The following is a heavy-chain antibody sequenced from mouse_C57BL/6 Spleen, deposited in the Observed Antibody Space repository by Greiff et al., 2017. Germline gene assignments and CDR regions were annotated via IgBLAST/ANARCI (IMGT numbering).Heavy chain of an antibody. V-gene: IGHV3-6*01. CDR3: ARWGYSNYDAIDY. CDR2: ISYDGSH. Sequence: EVQLQESGPGLVKPSQSLSLTCSVTGYSITSGYYWNWIRQFPGNQLEWMGYISYDGSHNYNPSLKNRISITRDTSKNQFFLKLNSVTTEDTATYYCARWGYSNYDAIDYWGQGTSVTVSS. J-gene: IGHJ4*01. D-gene: IGHD2-5*01. CDR1: GYSITSGYY.